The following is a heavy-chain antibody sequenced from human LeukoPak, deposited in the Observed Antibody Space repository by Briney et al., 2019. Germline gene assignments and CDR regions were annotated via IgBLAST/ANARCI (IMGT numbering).Heavy chain of an antibody. D-gene: IGHD6-19*01. V-gene: IGHV3-23*01. Sequence: GGSLRHSSAASGFTFSSYAMSWVRQAPGKGLEWVSAISGSGGSTYYADSVKGRFTISRDNSKNTLYLQMNSLRAEDTAVYYCAKVRDSSGWYYFDYWGQGTLVTVSS. CDR3: AKVRDSSGWYYFDY. CDR1: GFTFSSYA. CDR2: ISGSGGST. J-gene: IGHJ4*02.